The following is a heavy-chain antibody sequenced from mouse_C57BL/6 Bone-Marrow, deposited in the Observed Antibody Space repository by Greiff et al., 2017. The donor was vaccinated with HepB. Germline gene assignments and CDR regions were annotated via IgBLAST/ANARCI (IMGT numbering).Heavy chain of an antibody. D-gene: IGHD1-1*01. CDR2: ISSGGSYT. CDR1: GFTFSSYG. V-gene: IGHV5-6*01. CDR3: ARRPYYYGSSYGYFDV. Sequence: EVQVVESGGDLVKPGGSLKLSCAASGFTFSSYGMSWVRQTPDKRLEWVATISSGGSYTYYPDSVKGRFTISRDNAKNTLYLQMSSLKSEDTAMYYCARRPYYYGSSYGYFDVWGTGTTVTVSS. J-gene: IGHJ1*03.